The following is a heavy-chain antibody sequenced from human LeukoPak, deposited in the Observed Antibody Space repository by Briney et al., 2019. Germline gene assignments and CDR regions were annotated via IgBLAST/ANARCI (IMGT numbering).Heavy chain of an antibody. J-gene: IGHJ3*02. CDR2: IYTSGST. V-gene: IGHV4-4*07. CDR1: GGSISSYY. CDR3: ARGTGSFAARDAFDI. D-gene: IGHD1-26*01. Sequence: SETLSLTCTVSGGSISSYYWSWIRQPAGKGLEWIGRIYTSGSTNYNPSLKSRVTMSVDTSKNQFSLKLSSVTAADTAVYYCARGTGSFAARDAFDIWGQGTMVTVSS.